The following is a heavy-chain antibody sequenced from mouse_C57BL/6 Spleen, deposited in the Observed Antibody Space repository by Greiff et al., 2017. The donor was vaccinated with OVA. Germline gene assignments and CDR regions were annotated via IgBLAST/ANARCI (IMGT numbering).Heavy chain of an antibody. Sequence: VHVKQSGPELVKPGASVKIPCKASGYTFTDYNMDWVKQSHGKSLEWIGDINPNNGGTIYNQKFKGKATLTVDKSSSTAYMELRSLTSEDTAVYYCARKRNYYGSSCFDYWGQGTTLTVSS. D-gene: IGHD1-1*01. CDR3: ARKRNYYGSSCFDY. V-gene: IGHV1-18*01. CDR2: INPNNGGT. J-gene: IGHJ2*01. CDR1: GYTFTDYN.